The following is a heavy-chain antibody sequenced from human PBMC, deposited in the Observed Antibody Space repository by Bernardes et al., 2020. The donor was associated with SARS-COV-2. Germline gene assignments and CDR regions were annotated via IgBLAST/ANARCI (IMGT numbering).Heavy chain of an antibody. V-gene: IGHV3-74*01. J-gene: IGHJ4*02. Sequence: GSLRLPSEASGFTFSTYWMHWVRQAPGKGLQWVSRIDSDGSTTNYADSVKGRFTISRDNAKNTLFMQMNSLRADDTAVYFCARGALDGSGRYVVDWWGQGTLVTVSS. D-gene: IGHD6-19*01. CDR2: IDSDGSTT. CDR1: GFTFSTYW. CDR3: ARGALDGSGRYVVDW.